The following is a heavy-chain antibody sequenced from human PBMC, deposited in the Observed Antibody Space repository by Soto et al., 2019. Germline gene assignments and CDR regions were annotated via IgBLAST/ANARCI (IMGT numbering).Heavy chain of an antibody. V-gene: IGHV3-23*01. Sequence: PGGSLRLSCAASGFTFSSYAMSWVRQAPGKGLEWVSSISGSGGGTYYADSVEGRFTFSRDNSKNTLYLQINSLRAEDTAVYYCAKFGMATTKRSPPYYIDYWGQGALVTVSS. J-gene: IGHJ4*02. CDR1: GFTFSSYA. D-gene: IGHD1-1*01. CDR2: ISGSGGGT. CDR3: AKFGMATTKRSPPYYIDY.